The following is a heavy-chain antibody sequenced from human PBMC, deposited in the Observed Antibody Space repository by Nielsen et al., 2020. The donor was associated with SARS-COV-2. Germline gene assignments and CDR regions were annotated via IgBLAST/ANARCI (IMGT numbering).Heavy chain of an antibody. Sequence: SETLSLTCTVSGGSISSGGYYWSWIRQHPGKGLEWIGYIYYSGSTYYNPSLKSRVTISVDTSKNQFSLKLSSVTAADTAVYYCARHSPGGAFDIWGQGTMVTVSS. D-gene: IGHD3-16*01. J-gene: IGHJ3*02. CDR1: GGSISSGGYY. V-gene: IGHV4-31*03. CDR2: IYYSGST. CDR3: ARHSPGGAFDI.